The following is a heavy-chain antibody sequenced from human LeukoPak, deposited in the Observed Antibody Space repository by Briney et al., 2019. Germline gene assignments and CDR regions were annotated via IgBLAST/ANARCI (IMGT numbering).Heavy chain of an antibody. CDR2: IYSNGDT. Sequence: PSETLSLTCSVSGGSINNLYWTWIRQPAGKGLEWIGRIYSNGDTNYNPSLKSRLTLSVDTSKNQFSLKLSSVTAADTALYFFAXXSXXXXXXVXXSHYHYYYGMDVWGRGTTVTVSS. V-gene: IGHV4-4*07. CDR3: AXXSXXXXXXVXXSHYHYYYGMDV. J-gene: IGHJ6*02. CDR1: GGSINNLY.